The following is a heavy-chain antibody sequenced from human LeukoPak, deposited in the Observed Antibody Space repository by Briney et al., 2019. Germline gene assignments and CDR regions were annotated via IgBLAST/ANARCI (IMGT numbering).Heavy chain of an antibody. V-gene: IGHV4-4*07. CDR3: ARDSGTTGEVKFDP. Sequence: SETLSLTCTVSGGSITSYYWSWIRQPAGKGLEWIGRIYVTESTTYNPSLKSRVTIPIDTSKNQFSLKLTSVTAADTAVYYCARDSGTTGEVKFDPWGQGTLVTVSS. D-gene: IGHD3-10*01. CDR2: IYVTEST. CDR1: GGSITSYY. J-gene: IGHJ5*02.